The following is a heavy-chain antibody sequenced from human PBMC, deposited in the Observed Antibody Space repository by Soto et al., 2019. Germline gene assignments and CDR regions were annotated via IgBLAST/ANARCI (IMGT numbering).Heavy chain of an antibody. J-gene: IGHJ4*02. CDR3: VRDQQWLLPVPLNFNY. CDR1: GFTFSDYG. CDR2: ISAFNGET. D-gene: IGHD6-19*01. V-gene: IGHV1-18*01. Sequence: QIQLVQSGAEVKKPGASVKVSCKASGFTFSDYGFCWVRQAPGRGLEWMGWISAFNGETNYTQKSEGRGAMTPDAATTPAYMELRSLTVDDTAVYYCVRDQQWLLPVPLNFNYWGQGTVVTVSS.